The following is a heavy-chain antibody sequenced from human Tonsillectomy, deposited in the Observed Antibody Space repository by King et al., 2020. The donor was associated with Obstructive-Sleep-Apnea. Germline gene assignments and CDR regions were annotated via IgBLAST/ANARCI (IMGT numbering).Heavy chain of an antibody. D-gene: IGHD6-13*01. CDR1: GGSISSGNW. CDR2: IYHSGST. J-gene: IGHJ4*02. V-gene: IGHV4-4*02. Sequence: VQLQESGPGLVKPSGTLSLTCAVSGGSISSGNWWTWVRQPPGEGLEWIGEIYHSGSTNYNPSLKSRVAISVDRSKHRFSLKLTSVTAADTAVYYCARSPTLEAAGMALGYWGQGTLVTVSS. CDR3: ARSPTLEAAGMALGY.